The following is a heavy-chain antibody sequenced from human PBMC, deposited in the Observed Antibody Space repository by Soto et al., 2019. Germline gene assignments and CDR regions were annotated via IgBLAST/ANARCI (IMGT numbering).Heavy chain of an antibody. CDR2: INHSGST. J-gene: IGHJ5*02. Sequence: PSETLSLTCAVYGGSFSGYYWSWIRQPPGKGLEWIGEINHSGSTNYNPSLKSRVAISVDTSKNQFSLKLSSVTAADTAVYYCARGRHLTMIVVVTTGDNWSDPWGQGTLVTVSS. D-gene: IGHD3-22*01. V-gene: IGHV4-34*01. CDR3: ARGRHLTMIVVVTTGDNWSDP. CDR1: GGSFSGYY.